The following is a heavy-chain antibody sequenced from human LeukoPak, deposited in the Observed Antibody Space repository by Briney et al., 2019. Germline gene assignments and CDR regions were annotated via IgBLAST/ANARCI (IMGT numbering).Heavy chain of an antibody. CDR2: IYYSGST. D-gene: IGHD5/OR15-5a*01. J-gene: IGHJ3*02. V-gene: IGHV4-59*08. Sequence: SETLSLTCTVSGGSISSYYWSWIRQPPGKGLEWIGYIYYSGSTNYNPSLKSRVTISVDTSKNQFSLKLTSVTAADTAVYYCARHGPIVSAIFAFDIWGQGTMVTVSS. CDR3: ARHGPIVSAIFAFDI. CDR1: GGSISSYY.